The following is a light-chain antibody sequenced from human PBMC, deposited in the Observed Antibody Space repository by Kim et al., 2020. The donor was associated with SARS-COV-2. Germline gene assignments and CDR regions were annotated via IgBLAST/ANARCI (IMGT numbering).Light chain of an antibody. J-gene: IGKJ4*01. Sequence: PGGRAVTTSRRARRVASSFLAWYQQKPGQAPRLLIYGASSRASGVPDRFSGSGSGTDFTLTIRCLQPEDLAIYYCQQYGSYPLTFGGGTKVDIK. CDR2: GAS. CDR3: QQYGSYPLT. V-gene: IGKV3-20*01. CDR1: RRVASSF.